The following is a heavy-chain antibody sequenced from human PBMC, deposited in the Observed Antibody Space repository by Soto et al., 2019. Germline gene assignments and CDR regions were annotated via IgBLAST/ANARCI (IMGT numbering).Heavy chain of an antibody. Sequence: QVQLVQSGAEVKKPGDSVRVSCKASGYTFTSYGIGWVRQAPGQGLEWMGWISANNGNTKYAQKLQGRVTMTTDASTSTAYMEPRSLRSVDAAVYYCARDGYFDHWGQGTLVTVSS. CDR3: ARDGYFDH. CDR1: GYTFTSYG. V-gene: IGHV1-18*01. J-gene: IGHJ4*02. CDR2: ISANNGNT.